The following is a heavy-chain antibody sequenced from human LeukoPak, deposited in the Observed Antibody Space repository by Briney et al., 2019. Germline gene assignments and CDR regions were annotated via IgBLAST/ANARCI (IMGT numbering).Heavy chain of an antibody. CDR2: ISYDGSNI. J-gene: IGHJ4*02. CDR3: AKDVMVRGVIIPFDY. D-gene: IGHD3-10*01. CDR1: GFTFSSYG. V-gene: IGHV3-30*18. Sequence: PGRSLRLSCAASGFTFSSYGMHWVRQAPGKGLEWVAVISYDGSNIYYADSVKGRFTISRDNSKNTLYLQMNSLRAEDTAVYYCAKDVMVRGVIIPFDYWGEGTLVTVSS.